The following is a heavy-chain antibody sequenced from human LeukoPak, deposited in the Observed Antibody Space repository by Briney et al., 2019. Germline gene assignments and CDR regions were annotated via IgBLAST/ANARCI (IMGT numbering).Heavy chain of an antibody. D-gene: IGHD3-10*01. Sequence: GGSLRLSCAASGFTFSNAWMSWVRQAPGKGLEWVGRIKSKTDGGTTDYAAPVKGRFTISRDDSKNTVYLQMNSLKTEDTAVYYCTVGFGELSEFDYWGQGTLVTVSS. V-gene: IGHV3-15*01. CDR1: GFTFSNAW. CDR3: TVGFGELSEFDY. CDR2: IKSKTDGGTT. J-gene: IGHJ4*02.